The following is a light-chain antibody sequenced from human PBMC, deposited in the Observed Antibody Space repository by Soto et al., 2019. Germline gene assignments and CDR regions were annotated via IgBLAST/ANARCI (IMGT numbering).Light chain of an antibody. CDR3: QQHNNYWT. J-gene: IGKJ1*01. Sequence: DVQMTQSPSTLSASVGDRVTITCRASQNINSDLAWYQQKPGKAPQLLIYSASSLESGVTSRFIGSGSGTEFTLTITSLQPDDFATYYCQQHNNYWTFGHGTRVDIK. CDR1: QNINSD. CDR2: SAS. V-gene: IGKV1-5*03.